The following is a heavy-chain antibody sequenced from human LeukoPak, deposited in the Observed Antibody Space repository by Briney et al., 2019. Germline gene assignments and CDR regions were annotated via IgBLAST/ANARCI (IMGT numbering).Heavy chain of an antibody. V-gene: IGHV3-48*03. J-gene: IGHJ5*02. D-gene: IGHD3-9*01. CDR1: GFTFSSYE. Sequence: GGSLRLSCAASGFTFSSYEMNWVRQAPGKGLEWVSYISSSGSTIYYADSVKGRFTISRDNAKNSLYLQMNSLRAEDTAVYYCASNPHYYDILTGYYPGNWFDPWGQGTLVTVSS. CDR2: ISSSGSTI. CDR3: ASNPHYYDILTGYYPGNWFDP.